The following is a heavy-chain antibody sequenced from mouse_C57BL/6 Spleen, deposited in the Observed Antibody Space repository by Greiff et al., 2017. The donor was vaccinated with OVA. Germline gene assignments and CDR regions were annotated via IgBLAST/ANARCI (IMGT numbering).Heavy chain of an antibody. Sequence: VQLQQSGAELVRPGTSVKLSCKASGYTFTSYWMHWVKQRPGQGLEWIGVIDPSDSYTNYNQKFKGKATLTVDTSSSTASMQLSSLTSEDSAVYYCARRRLYGILDYWGQGTTLTVSS. CDR2: IDPSDSYT. V-gene: IGHV1-59*01. J-gene: IGHJ2*01. CDR1: GYTFTSYW. D-gene: IGHD2-1*01. CDR3: ARRRLYGILDY.